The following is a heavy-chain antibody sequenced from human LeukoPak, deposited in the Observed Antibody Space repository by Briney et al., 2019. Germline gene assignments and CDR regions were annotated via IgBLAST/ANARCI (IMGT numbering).Heavy chain of an antibody. V-gene: IGHV4-34*01. CDR2: ISHSGST. J-gene: IGHJ4*02. CDR1: GGSFSGYY. CDR3: AREGDYDYVWGSYPWGY. Sequence: SETLSLTCAVYGGSFSGYYWSWIRQPPGKGLEWIGEISHSGSTNYNPSLKSRVAISVDTSKNQFSLRLSSVTAADTAVYYCAREGDYDYVWGSYPWGYWGQGTLVTVSS. D-gene: IGHD3-16*02.